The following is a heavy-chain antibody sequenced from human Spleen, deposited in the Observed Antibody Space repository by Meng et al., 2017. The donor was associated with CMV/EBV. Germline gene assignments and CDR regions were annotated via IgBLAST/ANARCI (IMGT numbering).Heavy chain of an antibody. CDR3: ARDRGYGFFDY. D-gene: IGHD3-3*01. Sequence: GGSLRLSCAASGFRFSSYVMYWVRQAPGKGLEWVAVISYDGNKRYYVDSVKGRFNISRDNFKNTLYLQMRGLTTEDTAVYFCARDRGYGFFDYWGQGTLVTVSS. V-gene: IGHV3-30*03. CDR1: GFRFSSYV. CDR2: ISYDGNKR. J-gene: IGHJ4*02.